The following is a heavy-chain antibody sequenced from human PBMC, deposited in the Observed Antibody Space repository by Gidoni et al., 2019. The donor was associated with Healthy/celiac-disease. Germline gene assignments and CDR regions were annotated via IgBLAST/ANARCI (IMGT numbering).Heavy chain of an antibody. V-gene: IGHV3-30*18. Sequence: QVQLVASGGGVVKPGRSLRLSCAASGFPFSSYGMHWGRQAPGKGLEWVAVISYDGSNKYYAESVKGRFTISRDNSKNTLYLQMNSLRAEDTAVYYCAKDPSQQRYFDWLGQHWGQGTLVTVSS. CDR2: ISYDGSNK. D-gene: IGHD3-9*01. J-gene: IGHJ1*01. CDR3: AKDPSQQRYFDWLGQH. CDR1: GFPFSSYG.